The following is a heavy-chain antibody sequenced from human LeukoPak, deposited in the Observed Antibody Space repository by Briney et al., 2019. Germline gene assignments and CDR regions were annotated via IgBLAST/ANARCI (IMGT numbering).Heavy chain of an antibody. D-gene: IGHD3-10*01. CDR2: ITSSSTYI. Sequence: GGSLRLSCAASGFTFSSHSMNWVRQAPGKGLEWVSSITSSSTYIYYADSVKGRFTISRDNAKNSLYLQMNSLRAEDTAVYYCARAGFVGGFDYWGQGTLVTVSS. V-gene: IGHV3-21*01. CDR1: GFTFSSHS. J-gene: IGHJ4*02. CDR3: ARAGFVGGFDY.